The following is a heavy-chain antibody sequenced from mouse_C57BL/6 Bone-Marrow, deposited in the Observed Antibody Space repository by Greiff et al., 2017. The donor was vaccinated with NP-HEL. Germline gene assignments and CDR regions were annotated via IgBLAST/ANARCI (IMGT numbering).Heavy chain of an antibody. J-gene: IGHJ2*01. CDR1: GYTFTDYY. V-gene: IGHV1-19*01. CDR3: ARDWAWDTDY. D-gene: IGHD4-1*01. Sequence: VQLKQSGPVLVKPGASVKMSCKASGYTFTDYYMNWVKQSHGKSLEWIGVINPYNGGTSYNQKFKGKATLTVDKSSSTAYMELNSLTSEDSAVYYCARDWAWDTDYWGQGTTLTVSS. CDR2: INPYNGGT.